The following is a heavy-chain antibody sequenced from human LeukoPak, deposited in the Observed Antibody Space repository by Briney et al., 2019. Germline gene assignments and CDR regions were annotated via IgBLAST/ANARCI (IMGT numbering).Heavy chain of an antibody. CDR1: GFTFSSYS. Sequence: GGPLRLSCAASGFTFSSYSMNWVRQAPGKGLEWVSSISSSSSYIYYADSVKGRFTISRDNAKNSLYLQMNSLRAEDTAVYYCARDKAYGGNSPGDAFDIWGQGTMVTVSS. V-gene: IGHV3-21*01. CDR2: ISSSSSYI. J-gene: IGHJ3*02. D-gene: IGHD4-23*01. CDR3: ARDKAYGGNSPGDAFDI.